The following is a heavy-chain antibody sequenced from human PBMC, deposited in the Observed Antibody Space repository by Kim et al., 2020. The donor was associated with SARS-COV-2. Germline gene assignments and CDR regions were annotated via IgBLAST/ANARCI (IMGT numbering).Heavy chain of an antibody. D-gene: IGHD2-2*01. V-gene: IGHV4-61*07. Sequence: SGPSHYNPSLKSRVTMSVDTSKNQFSLKLTSVTPADTAVYYCARLHQALDYWGQGALVTVSS. CDR2: SGPS. CDR3: ARLHQALDY. J-gene: IGHJ4*02.